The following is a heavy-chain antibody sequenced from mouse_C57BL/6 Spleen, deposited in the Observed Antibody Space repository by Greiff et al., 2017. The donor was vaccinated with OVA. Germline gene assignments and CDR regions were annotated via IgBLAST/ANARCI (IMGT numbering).Heavy chain of an antibody. CDR2: ISYDGSN. V-gene: IGHV3-6*01. CDR3: AQRGANYYGSSYGYFDV. Sequence: EVQLQESGPGLVKPSQSLSLTCSVTGYSITSGYYWNWIRQFPGNKLEWMGYISYDGSNNYNPSLKNRISITRDTSKNQFFLKLNSVTTEDTATYYCAQRGANYYGSSYGYFDVWGTGTTVTVSS. J-gene: IGHJ1*03. CDR1: GYSITSGYY. D-gene: IGHD1-1*01.